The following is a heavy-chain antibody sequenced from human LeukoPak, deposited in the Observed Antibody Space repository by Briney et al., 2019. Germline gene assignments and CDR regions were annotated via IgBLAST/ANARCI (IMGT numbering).Heavy chain of an antibody. Sequence: ASVKVSCKASGYTFPNFGITWVRHAPGQGLEWMGWISPNSGNTKSAQKFQGRVAMTTDTSTSTAYMELSSLRSEDTAVYYCARDLDRDAFDIWGQGTMVTVSS. CDR3: ARDLDRDAFDI. CDR1: GYTFPNFG. J-gene: IGHJ3*02. CDR2: ISPNSGNT. D-gene: IGHD1-1*01. V-gene: IGHV1-18*01.